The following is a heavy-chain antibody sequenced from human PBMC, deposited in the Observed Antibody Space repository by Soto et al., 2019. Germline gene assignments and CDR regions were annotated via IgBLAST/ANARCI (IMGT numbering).Heavy chain of an antibody. CDR3: ARAQEDGSGSYDYLSFDY. V-gene: IGHV3-33*01. CDR2: IWYDGSIK. Sequence: QVQLVESGGGVVQPGRSLRLSCAASGFTFSSYGMHWVRQAPGQGLEWVAVIWYDGSIKYYADSVKGRFTISRDNSKNALYLQMNSLRAEDTAVYYCARAQEDGSGSYDYLSFDYWGQGTLVTVSS. J-gene: IGHJ4*02. CDR1: GFTFSSYG. D-gene: IGHD3-10*01.